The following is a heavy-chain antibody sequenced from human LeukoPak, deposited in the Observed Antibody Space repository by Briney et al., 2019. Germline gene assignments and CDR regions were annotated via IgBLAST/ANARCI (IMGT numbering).Heavy chain of an antibody. CDR1: GYTFTGYY. Sequence: ASVKVSCKASGYTFTGYYMHWVRQAPGQGLEWMGWINPNSGGTNYAQKFQGRVTMTRDTSISTAYMELSRLRSDDTAVYYCARVITMVRGTGRTFDYWGQGTLVTVSS. CDR3: ARVITMVRGTGRTFDY. CDR2: INPNSGGT. J-gene: IGHJ4*02. D-gene: IGHD3-10*01. V-gene: IGHV1-2*02.